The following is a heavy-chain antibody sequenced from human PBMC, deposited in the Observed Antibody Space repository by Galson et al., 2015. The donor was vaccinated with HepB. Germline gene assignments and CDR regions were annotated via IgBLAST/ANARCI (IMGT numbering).Heavy chain of an antibody. V-gene: IGHV3-30*18. J-gene: IGHJ4*02. CDR3: AKDKSESIVGASWEGGGFDY. CDR2: ISDDGSNK. Sequence: SLRLSCAASDFTFSNYAMHWVRQAPGKGLEWVAVISDDGSNKYHADSVKGRFTISRDNSKNTLYLQMNSLRAEDTAVYYCAKDKSESIVGASWEGGGFDYWGQGTLVTVSS. CDR1: DFTFSNYA. D-gene: IGHD1-26*01.